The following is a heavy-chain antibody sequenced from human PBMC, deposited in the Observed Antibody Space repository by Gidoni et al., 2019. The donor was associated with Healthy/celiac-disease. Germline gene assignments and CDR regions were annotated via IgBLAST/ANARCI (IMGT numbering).Heavy chain of an antibody. V-gene: IGHV3-23*01. D-gene: IGHD2-2*01. J-gene: IGHJ3*02. CDR3: AKEDGDRYCSSTSCFAFDI. Sequence: EVQLLESGGGLVQPGGSLRLSCAASGFTFSSYAMRWVRQAPGKGLEWVSAISGRGGSTYYADSVKGRFTISRDNSKNTLYLQMNSLKAKDTAVYYCAKEDGDRYCSSTSCFAFDIWGQVTMVTVSS. CDR1: GFTFSSYA. CDR2: ISGRGGST.